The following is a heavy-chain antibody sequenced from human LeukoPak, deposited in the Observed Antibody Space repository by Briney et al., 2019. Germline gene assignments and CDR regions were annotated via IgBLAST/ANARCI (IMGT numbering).Heavy chain of an antibody. V-gene: IGHV1-18*01. CDR2: ISAYNGNT. Sequence: GASVKLSCKASGYSFTSNVISWVRQAPGQGLEWMGWISAYNGNTNYAQKLQGRVTMTTDTSTSTAYMELRSLRSDDTAVYYCARVGLGKHIEVAGIPFDIWGQGRMLTVSS. CDR3: ARVGLGKHIEVAGIPFDI. CDR1: GYSFTSNV. D-gene: IGHD6-19*01. J-gene: IGHJ3*02.